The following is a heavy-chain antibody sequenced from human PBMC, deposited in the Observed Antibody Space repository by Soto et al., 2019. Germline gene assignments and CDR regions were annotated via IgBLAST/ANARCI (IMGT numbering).Heavy chain of an antibody. D-gene: IGHD3-22*01. CDR3: ARESRSSRYDSSGYSQFWFLAL. CDR1: GDSMSRSNW. J-gene: IGHJ2*01. V-gene: IGHV4-4*02. Sequence: SETLSLTCTVSGDSMSRSNWWNWVRQPPGKGLEWIGEAHHSGGTNYNPSLKSRVTISVDWSKNQFALELSSVTAADTAVYYCARESRSSRYDSSGYSQFWFLALWGRGTLVTVSS. CDR2: AHHSGGT.